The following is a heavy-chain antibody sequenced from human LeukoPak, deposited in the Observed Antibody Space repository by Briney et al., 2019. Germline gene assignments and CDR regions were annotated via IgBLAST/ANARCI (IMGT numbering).Heavy chain of an antibody. CDR2: IYYSGST. Sequence: PSETLSLTCTVSGGSISSYYWSWIRQPPGKGLEWIGYIYYSGSTNYNPSLKSRVTISVDTSKNQFSLKLSSVTAADTAVYYCAKSLRSSSWPVLDYWGQGTLVTVSS. CDR1: GGSISSYY. D-gene: IGHD6-13*01. V-gene: IGHV4-59*01. CDR3: AKSLRSSSWPVLDY. J-gene: IGHJ4*02.